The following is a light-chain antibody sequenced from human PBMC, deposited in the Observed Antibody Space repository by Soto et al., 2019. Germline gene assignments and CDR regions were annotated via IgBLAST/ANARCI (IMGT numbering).Light chain of an antibody. J-gene: IGLJ2*01. CDR3: AAWDDSLNGVV. V-gene: IGLV1-44*01. CDR1: SSNIGSNT. CDR2: SNN. Sequence: QSVLTQPPSASGTPGQRVTISCSGSSSNIGSNTVNWYQQLPGTAPKLLIYSNNQRPSAVPDRFSGSKSSTSASLAISGLQSEDEADYYCAAWDDSLNGVVFGGGTKLTVL.